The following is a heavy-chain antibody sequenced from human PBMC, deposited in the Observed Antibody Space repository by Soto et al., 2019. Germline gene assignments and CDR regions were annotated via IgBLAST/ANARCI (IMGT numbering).Heavy chain of an antibody. V-gene: IGHV1-8*01. Sequence: ASVKVSCKASGYTFTSYDINWVRQATGQGLEWMGWMNPNSGNTGYAQKFQGRVTMTRNTSISTAYMELSSLRSEDTAVYYCARENTRDYYYYGMDVCGQLTTVPVS. CDR2: MNPNSGNT. CDR3: ARENTRDYYYYGMDV. J-gene: IGHJ6*02. CDR1: GYTFTSYD.